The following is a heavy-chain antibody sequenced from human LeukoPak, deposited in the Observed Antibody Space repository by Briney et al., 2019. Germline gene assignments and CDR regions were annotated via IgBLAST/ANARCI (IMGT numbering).Heavy chain of an antibody. D-gene: IGHD1-26*01. CDR1: GGSLRSYS. Sequence: PADTLSLTCTLSGGSLRSYSGRCTQPPGRGGVEWIGRINTSGSTNYNPPLRSRVTISVDTSKNQVSATLSSVTAADTAVYYCARASGTYSHLDYWGQGTLVSVSS. CDR3: ARASGTYSHLDY. V-gene: IGHV4-4*07. CDR2: INTSGST. J-gene: IGHJ4*02.